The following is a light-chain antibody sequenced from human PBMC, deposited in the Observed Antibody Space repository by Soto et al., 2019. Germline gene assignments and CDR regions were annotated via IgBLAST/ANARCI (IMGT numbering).Light chain of an antibody. CDR3: QQYGTSPIT. J-gene: IGKJ5*01. CDR2: DAS. V-gene: IGKV3-20*01. Sequence: EIVLTQSPATLSLSPGERATLSCRASQSISSSYLAWYQQKPGQAPRLLIYDASSRATGIPDRFSGSGSGTDFTLTISSLEPEDFAVYYCQQYGTSPITFGQGTRLEIK. CDR1: QSISSSY.